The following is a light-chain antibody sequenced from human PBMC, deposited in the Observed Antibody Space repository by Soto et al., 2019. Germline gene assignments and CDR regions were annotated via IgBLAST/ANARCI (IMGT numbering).Light chain of an antibody. CDR3: CSYTSSSIAYV. CDR1: SSDVGGYNY. CDR2: DVS. J-gene: IGLJ1*01. Sequence: QSALTQPASVSGSPGQSITISCTGTSSDVGGYNYVSWYQQHPGKAPKLMIYDVSNRPSGVSNRFSGSKSGNTASLTISGLQAEDEADYYCCSYTSSSIAYVFGTGTKLTVL. V-gene: IGLV2-14*03.